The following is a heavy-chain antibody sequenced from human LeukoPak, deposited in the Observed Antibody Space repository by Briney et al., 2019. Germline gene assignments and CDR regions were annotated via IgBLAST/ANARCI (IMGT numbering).Heavy chain of an antibody. CDR1: GFTFSSYW. D-gene: IGHD1-7*01. CDR3: ARLNWNYESYMDV. V-gene: IGHV3-7*01. J-gene: IGHJ6*03. CDR2: IKQDGSEK. Sequence: PGGSLRLSCAASGFTFSSYWTSWVRQAPGKGLEWVANIKQDGSEKYYVDSVKGRFTISRDNAKNSLYLQMNSLRAEDTAVYYCARLNWNYESYMDVWGKGTTVTVSS.